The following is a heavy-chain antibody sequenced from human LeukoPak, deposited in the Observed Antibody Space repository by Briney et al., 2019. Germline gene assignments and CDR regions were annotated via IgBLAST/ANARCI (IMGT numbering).Heavy chain of an antibody. J-gene: IGHJ6*02. CDR2: MNPNSGNT. CDR3: ARGHVIQLWDPYYYYGMDV. CDR1: GYTFTSYD. Sequence: GASVKVSCKASGYTFTSYDINWGRQATGPGLEWMGWMNPNSGNTGYAQKFQGKVTMTRNTSISTAYMELSSLRSEDTAVYYCARGHVIQLWDPYYYYGMDVWGQGTTVTVSS. V-gene: IGHV1-8*01. D-gene: IGHD5-18*01.